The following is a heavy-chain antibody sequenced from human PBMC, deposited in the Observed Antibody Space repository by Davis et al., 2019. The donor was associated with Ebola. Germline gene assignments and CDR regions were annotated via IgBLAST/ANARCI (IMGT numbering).Heavy chain of an antibody. V-gene: IGHV1-8*01. J-gene: IGHJ6*04. D-gene: IGHD2-15*01. Sequence: ASVKVSCKASGYTFTGYDINWVRQATGQGLEWMGWISAYNGNTNYAQKFQGRVTMTRDTSTSTVYMELSSLRSEDTAVYYCAREVVVVVAATPTYYYYGMDVWGKGTTVTVSS. CDR1: GYTFTGYD. CDR2: ISAYNGNT. CDR3: AREVVVVVAATPTYYYYGMDV.